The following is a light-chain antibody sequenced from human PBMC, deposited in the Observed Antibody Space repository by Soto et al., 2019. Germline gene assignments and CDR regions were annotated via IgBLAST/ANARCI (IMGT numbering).Light chain of an antibody. J-gene: IGKJ1*01. CDR3: QQYGSSPRT. CDR1: QSVSNNY. V-gene: IGKV3-20*01. CDR2: GAS. Sequence: EIVLTQSPGTPSLSPGERATLSCRASQSVSNNYLAWYQQKPGQAPRLLIYGASNRATGIPDRFSGSGSGTDFTLTISRLEPEDFAVYYCQQYGSSPRTFGQGTKVDIK.